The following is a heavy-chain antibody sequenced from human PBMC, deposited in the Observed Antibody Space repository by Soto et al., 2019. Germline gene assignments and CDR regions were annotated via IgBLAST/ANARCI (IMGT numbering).Heavy chain of an antibody. CDR2: IWYDGSNK. CDR1: GFTFSSYG. J-gene: IGHJ6*02. V-gene: IGHV3-33*01. D-gene: IGHD3-22*01. Sequence: PGGSLRLSCAASGFTFSSYGMHWVRRAPGKGLEWVAVIWYDGSNKYYADSVKGRFTISRDNSKNTLYLQMNSLRAEDTAVYYCAREAGYYDSSGYSYYYYYGMDVWGQGTTVTVSS. CDR3: AREAGYYDSSGYSYYYYYGMDV.